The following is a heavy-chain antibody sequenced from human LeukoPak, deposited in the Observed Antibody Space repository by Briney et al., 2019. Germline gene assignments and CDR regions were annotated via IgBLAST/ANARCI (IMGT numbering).Heavy chain of an antibody. J-gene: IGHJ4*02. V-gene: IGHV3-53*01. D-gene: IGHD3-22*01. Sequence: GGSLRLSCAASGFTVSSNYMSWVRQAPGKGLEWVSVIYSGGSTYYADSVKGRFTISRDNSKNTLYLQMNSLRAEDTAVYYCARGYYYDSSGWTHYYYFDYWGQGTLVTVSS. CDR3: ARGYYYDSSGWTHYYYFDY. CDR1: GFTVSSNY. CDR2: IYSGGST.